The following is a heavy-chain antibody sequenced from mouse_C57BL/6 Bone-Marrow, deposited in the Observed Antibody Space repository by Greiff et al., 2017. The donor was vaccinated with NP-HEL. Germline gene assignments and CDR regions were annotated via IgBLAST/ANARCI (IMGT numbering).Heavy chain of an antibody. CDR3: ASGITTVVEEAWFAY. V-gene: IGHV5-6*02. Sequence: DVMLVESGGDLVKPGGSLKLSCAASGFTFSSYGMSWVRQTPDKRLEWVATISSGGSYTYYPDSVKGRFTISRDNAKNTLYLQMSSLKSEDTAMYYCASGITTVVEEAWFAYWGQGTLVTVSA. D-gene: IGHD1-1*01. J-gene: IGHJ3*01. CDR1: GFTFSSYG. CDR2: ISSGGSYT.